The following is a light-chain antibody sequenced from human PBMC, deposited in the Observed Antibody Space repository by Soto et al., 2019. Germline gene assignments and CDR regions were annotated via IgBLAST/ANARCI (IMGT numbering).Light chain of an antibody. CDR2: GNS. Sequence: QSVLTQPPSVSGAPGQRVTISCTGSSSNIGAGYDVHWYQQLPGTAPKLLIYGNSNRPSGVPDRFSVSKSGTSASLAITGLQAEDEADYYCQSYDSSDRKVFGGGTKLTVL. CDR3: QSYDSSDRKV. J-gene: IGLJ2*01. CDR1: SSNIGAGYD. V-gene: IGLV1-40*01.